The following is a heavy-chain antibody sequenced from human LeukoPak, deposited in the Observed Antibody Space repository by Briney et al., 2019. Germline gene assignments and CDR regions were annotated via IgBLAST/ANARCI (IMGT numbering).Heavy chain of an antibody. D-gene: IGHD6-13*01. Sequence: GGSLRLSCAASGFTFSSYAMHWVRQAPGKGLEWGAVISYDGSNKYYADSVKGRFTISRDNSKNTLYLQMNSLRAEDTAVYYCARESYIAAAGTVDAFDIWGQGTMVTVSS. J-gene: IGHJ3*02. CDR2: ISYDGSNK. CDR3: ARESYIAAAGTVDAFDI. V-gene: IGHV3-30*04. CDR1: GFTFSSYA.